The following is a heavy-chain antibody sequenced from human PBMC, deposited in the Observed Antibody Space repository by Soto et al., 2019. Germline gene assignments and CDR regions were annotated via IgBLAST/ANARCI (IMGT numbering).Heavy chain of an antibody. CDR2: ISSSSSYI. Sequence: GESLKISCAASGFTFSSYSMNWVRQAPGKGLEWVSSISSSSSYIYYADSVKGRFTISRHNAKNSLYLQMNSLRAEDTAVYYCARDRVAARSDAFDIWGQGTMVTVSS. J-gene: IGHJ3*02. V-gene: IGHV3-21*01. CDR1: GFTFSSYS. D-gene: IGHD6-6*01. CDR3: ARDRVAARSDAFDI.